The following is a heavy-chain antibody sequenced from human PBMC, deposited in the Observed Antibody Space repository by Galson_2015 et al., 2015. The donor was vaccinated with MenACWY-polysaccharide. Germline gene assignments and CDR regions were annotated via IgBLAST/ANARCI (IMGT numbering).Heavy chain of an antibody. D-gene: IGHD3-16*02. Sequence: PALVKPTQTLTLTCTVSGFSLSNARMGVSWIRQPPGKALEWLAHIFSNDEKSYSTSLKSRLTISKDTSKSQVVLTMTNMDPVDTATYHCARVTYYDYVWGSYRSDFDYWGQGTLVTVSS. CDR3: ARVTYYDYVWGSYRSDFDY. CDR2: IFSNDEK. V-gene: IGHV2-26*01. CDR1: GFSLSNARMG. J-gene: IGHJ4*02.